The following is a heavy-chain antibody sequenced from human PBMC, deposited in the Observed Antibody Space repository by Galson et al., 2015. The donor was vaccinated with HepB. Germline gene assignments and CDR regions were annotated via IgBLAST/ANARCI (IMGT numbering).Heavy chain of an antibody. CDR1: GFTFSSYS. V-gene: IGHV3-21*01. CDR2: ITSSSTYI. D-gene: IGHD2-2*01. CDR3: ARDSGHCSSTSCYYYGMDV. J-gene: IGHJ6*02. Sequence: SLRLSCAASGFTFSSYSMNWVRQAPGKGLEWVSTITSSSTYIYYADSVKGRFTISRDNAKNSLYVQMNSLRAEDTAVYYCARDSGHCSSTSCYYYGMDVWGQGTTVTVSS.